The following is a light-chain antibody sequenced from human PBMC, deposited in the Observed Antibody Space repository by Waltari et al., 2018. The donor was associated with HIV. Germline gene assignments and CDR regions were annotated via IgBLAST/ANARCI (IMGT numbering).Light chain of an antibody. CDR1: QSVLYSSNNKNY. CDR3: QQYFHPPFT. Sequence: DIVMTQSPDSLAVSLGERATVNCKSSQSVLYSSNNKNYLAWYQQKPGHPPKLLIYWASTRESGVPDRFSGSGSGTDFTLTISSLQAEDVAVYYCQQYFHPPFTFGPGTKVDIK. V-gene: IGKV4-1*01. J-gene: IGKJ3*01. CDR2: WAS.